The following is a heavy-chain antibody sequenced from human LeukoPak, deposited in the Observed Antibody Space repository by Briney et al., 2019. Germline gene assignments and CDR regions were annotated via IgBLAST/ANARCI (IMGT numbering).Heavy chain of an antibody. Sequence: QSGGSLRLSCAASGFTFSSYAMSWVRQAPGKGLEWVSAISGSGGSTYYADSVKGRFTISRDNSKNTLYLQMNSLRAEDTAVYYCAKVSYYYDSSGYYSGWFDPWGQGTLVTVSS. D-gene: IGHD3-22*01. J-gene: IGHJ5*02. CDR1: GFTFSSYA. CDR3: AKVSYYYDSSGYYSGWFDP. CDR2: ISGSGGST. V-gene: IGHV3-23*01.